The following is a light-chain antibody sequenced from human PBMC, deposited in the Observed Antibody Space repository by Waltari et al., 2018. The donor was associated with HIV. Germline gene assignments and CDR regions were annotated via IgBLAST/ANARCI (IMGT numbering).Light chain of an antibody. CDR3: QVWDSSSAHQV. Sequence: SYVLTQPPSVSVAPGQTARITCGGNNLGSKSVHWYQQKPGPAPVLGVYDDSDRPSGIPERFSGSNAGNTATLTISRVEAGDEADYSCQVWDSSSAHQVFGTGTKVTVL. V-gene: IGLV3-21*02. J-gene: IGLJ1*01. CDR2: DDS. CDR1: NLGSKS.